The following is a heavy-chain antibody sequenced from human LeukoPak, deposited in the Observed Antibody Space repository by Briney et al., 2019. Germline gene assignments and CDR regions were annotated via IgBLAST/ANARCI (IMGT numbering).Heavy chain of an antibody. CDR1: GFTFSSYS. Sequence: GGSLRLSCAASGFTFSSYSMNWFRQPPGKGLKWVSSISSSSSYIYYADSVKGRFTISRDNAKNSLYLQMNSLRAEDTAVYYCARDIGWELVDAFDIWGQGTMVTVSS. V-gene: IGHV3-21*01. CDR3: ARDIGWELVDAFDI. CDR2: ISSSSSYI. D-gene: IGHD1-26*01. J-gene: IGHJ3*02.